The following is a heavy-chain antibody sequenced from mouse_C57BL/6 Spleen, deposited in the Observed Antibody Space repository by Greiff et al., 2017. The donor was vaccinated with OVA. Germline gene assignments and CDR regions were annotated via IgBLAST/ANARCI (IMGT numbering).Heavy chain of an antibody. V-gene: IGHV1-59*01. CDR1: GYTFTSYW. Sequence: QVQLQQPGAELVRPGTSVKLSCKASGYTFTSYWMHWVKQRPGQGLEWIGVIDPSDSYTNSNQKFKGKATLPVDTSSSTAYMQLSSLTSEDAAVYYCARGDYGSSDRYFDYWGQGTTLTVSS. CDR3: ARGDYGSSDRYFDY. D-gene: IGHD1-1*01. CDR2: IDPSDSYT. J-gene: IGHJ2*01.